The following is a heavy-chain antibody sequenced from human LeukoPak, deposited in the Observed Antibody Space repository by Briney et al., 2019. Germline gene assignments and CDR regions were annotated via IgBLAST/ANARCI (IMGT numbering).Heavy chain of an antibody. CDR3: ATRVVISGASDY. J-gene: IGHJ4*02. V-gene: IGHV1-24*01. Sequence: ASVKVSCKVSGYTLTELSMHWVRQVPGKGLEWMGGFDPEDGETIYAQKFQGRVTMTEDTSTDTAYMELSSLRSEDTAVYYCATRVVISGASDYWGQGTLVTVSS. D-gene: IGHD3-3*01. CDR2: FDPEDGET. CDR1: GYTLTELS.